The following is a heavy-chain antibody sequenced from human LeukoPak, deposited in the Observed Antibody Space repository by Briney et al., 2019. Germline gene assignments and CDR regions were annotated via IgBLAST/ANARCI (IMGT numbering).Heavy chain of an antibody. Sequence: ASVKVSCKASGYTFTGYYIHWVRQAPGQGLEWMGWINPNTGDTNYAQKFQGRVTMTRDTSISTAYMELNRLTSDDTAVYYCARDTGFPFFDFWGHGALVTVSS. V-gene: IGHV1-2*02. CDR3: ARDTGFPFFDF. J-gene: IGHJ4*01. CDR2: INPNTGDT. CDR1: GYTFTGYY.